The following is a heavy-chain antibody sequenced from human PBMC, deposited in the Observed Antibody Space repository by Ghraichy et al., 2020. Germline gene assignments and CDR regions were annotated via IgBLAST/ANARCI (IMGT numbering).Heavy chain of an antibody. CDR1: GFTFSAYW. CDR3: ARDPRNLGLDP. V-gene: IGHV3-74*01. J-gene: IGHJ5*02. CDR2: INGDGSRT. Sequence: LSLTCVASGFTFSAYWMFWVRQAPGKGLVWVSRINGDGSRTNYADSVKGRFTISRDNAENTLYLQMNSLRAEDTAVYYCARDPRNLGLDPWGQGTLVTVSS.